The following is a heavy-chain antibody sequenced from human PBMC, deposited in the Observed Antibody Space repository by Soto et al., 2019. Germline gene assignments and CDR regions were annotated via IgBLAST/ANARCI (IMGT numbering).Heavy chain of an antibody. V-gene: IGHV3-30-3*01. J-gene: IGHJ6*02. CDR1: GFTFSSYA. CDR2: ISYDGSNK. CDR3: ARELIAAAASSSYYYGMGV. Sequence: GGSLRLSCAASGFTFSSYAMHWVRQAPGKGLEWVAVISYDGSNKYYADSVKGRFTISRENTKNTLYLQMNSLRAEDTAVYYCARELIAAAASSSYYYGMGVWGQGTTVTVSS. D-gene: IGHD6-13*01.